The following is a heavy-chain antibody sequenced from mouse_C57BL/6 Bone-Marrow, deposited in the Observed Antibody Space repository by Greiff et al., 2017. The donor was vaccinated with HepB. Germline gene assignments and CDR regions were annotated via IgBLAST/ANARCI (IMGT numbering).Heavy chain of an antibody. Sequence: VQLKASGGGLVQPGGSLKLSCAASGFTFSDYYMYWVRQTPEKRLEWVAYISNGGGSTYYPDTVKGRFTISRDNAKNTLYLQMSRLKSEDTAMYYCAREGLKGNAMDYWGQGTSVTVSS. V-gene: IGHV5-12*01. CDR3: AREGLKGNAMDY. J-gene: IGHJ4*01. CDR2: ISNGGGST. CDR1: GFTFSDYY.